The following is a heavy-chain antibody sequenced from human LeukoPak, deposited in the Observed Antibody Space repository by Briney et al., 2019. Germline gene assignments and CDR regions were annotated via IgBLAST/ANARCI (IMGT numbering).Heavy chain of an antibody. Sequence: GGSLRLSCAASGFIFTNYGFHWVRQAPGKGLEWVAVIRFDGSKKYYADSVKGRFSISRDNSKETLYLQMNSLRAEDTAVYYCARDPIGFCGGDCYDFYYGMDVWGQGTTVIVSS. CDR3: ARDPIGFCGGDCYDFYYGMDV. J-gene: IGHJ6*02. CDR2: IRFDGSKK. D-gene: IGHD2-21*02. V-gene: IGHV3-33*01. CDR1: GFIFTNYG.